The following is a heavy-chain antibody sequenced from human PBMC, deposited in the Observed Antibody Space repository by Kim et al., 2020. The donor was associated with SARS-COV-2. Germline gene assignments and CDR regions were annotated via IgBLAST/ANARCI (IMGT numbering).Heavy chain of an antibody. Sequence: SETLSLTCAVYGGSFSGYYWSWIRQPPGKGLEWIGEINHSGSTNYNPSLKSRVTISVDTSKNQFSLKLSSVTAADTAVYYCARWWDCSSTSCFNWFDPWGQGTLVTVSS. CDR2: INHSGST. CDR3: ARWWDCSSTSCFNWFDP. D-gene: IGHD2-2*01. V-gene: IGHV4-34*01. CDR1: GGSFSGYY. J-gene: IGHJ5*02.